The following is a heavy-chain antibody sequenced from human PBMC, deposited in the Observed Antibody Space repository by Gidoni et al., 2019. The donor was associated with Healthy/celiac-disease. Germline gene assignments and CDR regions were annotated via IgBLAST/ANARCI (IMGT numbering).Heavy chain of an antibody. CDR1: GYTFTGYY. CDR2: INPNSGGA. J-gene: IGHJ4*02. V-gene: IGHV1-2*04. CDR3: AREDGLSGSQDY. Sequence: QVQLVQSGAEVKKPGASVTVPCKASGYTFTGYYMHWVRQAPGQGLEWMGLINPNSGGANNAQKFQGWVTMTRDTTISTAYMELSRLGSDDTAVYCCAREDGLSGSQDYWGQGTLVTVSS. D-gene: IGHD1-26*01.